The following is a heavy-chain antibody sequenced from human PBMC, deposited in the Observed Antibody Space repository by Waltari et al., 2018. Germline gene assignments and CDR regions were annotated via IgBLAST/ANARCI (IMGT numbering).Heavy chain of an antibody. Sequence: QVQLVQSGAEVKKPGSSVKVSCKASGGTFSSYAISWVRQAPGQGLEWMGGIIPIFGTANYAQKFQGRVTITTDESTSTAYMELSSVTAADTAVYYCARALSNIPGRIYDYWGQGTLVTVSS. CDR2: IIPIFGTA. V-gene: IGHV1-69*05. J-gene: IGHJ4*02. CDR3: ARALSNIPGRIYDY. CDR1: GGTFSSYA.